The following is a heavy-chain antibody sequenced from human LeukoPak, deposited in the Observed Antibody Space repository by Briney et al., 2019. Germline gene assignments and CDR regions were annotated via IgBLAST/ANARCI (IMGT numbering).Heavy chain of an antibody. J-gene: IGHJ4*02. Sequence: GGSLRLSCAASGFTFSSYEMNWVRQAPGKGLEWVSSISSSSSYIYYADSVKGRFTISRDNAKNSLYLQMNSLRAEDTAVYYCARRARCSSTSCSRSYFDYWGQGTLVTVSS. CDR1: GFTFSSYE. D-gene: IGHD2-2*01. V-gene: IGHV3-21*01. CDR3: ARRARCSSTSCSRSYFDY. CDR2: ISSSSSYI.